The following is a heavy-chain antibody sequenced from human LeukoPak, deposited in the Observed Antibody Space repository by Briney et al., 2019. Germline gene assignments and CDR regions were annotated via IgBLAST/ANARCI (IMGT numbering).Heavy chain of an antibody. D-gene: IGHD3-10*01. CDR3: APDQKGSGINY. CDR2: ISSSSSTI. V-gene: IGHV3-48*01. J-gene: IGHJ4*02. Sequence: GGSLRLSCAASGFTFSSYSMNWVRQAPGKGLEWVSYISSSSSTIYYADSVKGRFTISRDNAKNSLYLQMNSLRAEDTVVYYSAPDQKGSGINYWGQGTLVTVSS. CDR1: GFTFSSYS.